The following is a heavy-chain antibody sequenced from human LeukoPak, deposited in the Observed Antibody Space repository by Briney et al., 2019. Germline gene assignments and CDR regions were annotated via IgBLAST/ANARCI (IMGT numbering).Heavy chain of an antibody. CDR2: IKPNSGGT. CDR3: ARALFGVVGL. V-gene: IGHV1-2*02. D-gene: IGHD3-3*01. CDR1: GYTFTGYY. J-gene: IGHJ4*02. Sequence: GASVKVSCKASGYTFTGYYMHWVRQAPGQGLAWMGWIKPNSGGTNYEQKFQGRVTMTRETSISTAYMELSRLRSDDTAVYYCARALFGVVGLWGQGTLVTVSS.